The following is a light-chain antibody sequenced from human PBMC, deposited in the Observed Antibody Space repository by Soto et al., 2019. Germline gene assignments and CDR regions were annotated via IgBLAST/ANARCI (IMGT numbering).Light chain of an antibody. Sequence: QSALTQPASVSGSPGQSITISCTGTSSDVGGYNYVSWYQQHPGKAPKLMIYEVSNRPSGVSNRVSGSKSGNTASLTISGLQTDDEADYYCSSFTSINTWVFGGGTKLTVL. CDR1: SSDVGGYNY. V-gene: IGLV2-14*01. CDR3: SSFTSINTWV. J-gene: IGLJ3*02. CDR2: EVS.